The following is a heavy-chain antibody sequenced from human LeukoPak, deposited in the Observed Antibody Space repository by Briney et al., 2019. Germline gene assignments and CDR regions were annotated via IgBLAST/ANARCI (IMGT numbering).Heavy chain of an antibody. V-gene: IGHV1-18*01. J-gene: IGHJ3*02. D-gene: IGHD3-10*01. CDR3: GRGGVNSYGSGSYWGEDAFDI. CDR1: GYTFTSYG. Sequence: ASVKVSCKASGYTFTSYGISWVRQAPGQGLEWMGWISAYNGNTNYAQKLQGRVTMTTDTSTSTAYMELRSLRSDDTAGYYCGRGGVNSYGSGSYWGEDAFDIWGQGTMVTVSS. CDR2: ISAYNGNT.